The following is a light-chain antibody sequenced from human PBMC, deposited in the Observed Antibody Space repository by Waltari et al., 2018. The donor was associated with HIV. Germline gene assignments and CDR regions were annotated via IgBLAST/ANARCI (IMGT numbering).Light chain of an antibody. Sequence: IVITHSPATLSVSPGGPATLASRASQNIRAHLAWTQQSRAQSPQHSLHTCSSREPCSPARLIGGGSGTEVSLTITHLESADSAFYYCQQYHDLPPWTFGQGTKVEI. CDR1: QNIRAH. J-gene: IGKJ1*01. CDR3: QQYHDLPPWT. V-gene: IGKV3D-15*01. CDR2: TCS.